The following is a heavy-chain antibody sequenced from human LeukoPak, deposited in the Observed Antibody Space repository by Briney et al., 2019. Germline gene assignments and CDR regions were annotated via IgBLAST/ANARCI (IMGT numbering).Heavy chain of an antibody. CDR3: ARSGLSRFDY. CDR1: GFTFSSYA. Sequence: PGGSLRLSCAASGFTFSSYAMSWVRQAPGKGLEWVSAFSGSGGSTYYADSVKGRFTISRDNSKNTLYLQMNSLRAEDTAVYYCARSGLSRFDYWGQGTLVTVSS. J-gene: IGHJ4*02. V-gene: IGHV3-23*01. D-gene: IGHD4/OR15-4a*01. CDR2: FSGSGGST.